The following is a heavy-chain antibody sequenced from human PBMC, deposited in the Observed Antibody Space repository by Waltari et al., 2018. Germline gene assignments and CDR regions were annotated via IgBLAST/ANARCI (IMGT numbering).Heavy chain of an antibody. CDR1: GGTFSSYA. Sequence: QVQLVQSGAEVKKPGSSVKVSCKASGGTFSSYAISWVRQAPGQGLEWMGRIIPILGIANYAQKFQGRVTITADKSTSTAYMELSSLRSEDTAVYYCARVGRYYDSSGYYFSLWGQGTLVTVSS. D-gene: IGHD3-22*01. CDR2: IIPILGIA. V-gene: IGHV1-69*04. J-gene: IGHJ4*02. CDR3: ARVGRYYDSSGYYFSL.